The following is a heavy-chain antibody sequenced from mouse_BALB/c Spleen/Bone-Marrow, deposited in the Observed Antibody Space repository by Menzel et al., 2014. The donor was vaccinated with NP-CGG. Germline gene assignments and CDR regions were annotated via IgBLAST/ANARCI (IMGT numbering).Heavy chain of an antibody. CDR1: GFNVKDTY. D-gene: IGHD1-2*01. Sequence: VQLQQSGAELVKPGASVKLSCTASGFNVKDTYMLWVKQRPEQGLEWIGGIDPANGNTQYDPTFQGKATITTDTSSNTAYLQLSSLTSEDTAVYYCTREGNYYGSDALDYWGQGTPVTVSS. CDR3: TREGNYYGSDALDY. J-gene: IGHJ4*01. CDR2: IDPANGNT. V-gene: IGHV14-3*02.